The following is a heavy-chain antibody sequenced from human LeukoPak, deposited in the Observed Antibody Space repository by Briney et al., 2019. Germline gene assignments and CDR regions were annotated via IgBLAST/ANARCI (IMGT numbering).Heavy chain of an antibody. CDR3: AKSGPDFWSGFFSWRDPVPN. CDR2: IKQDGGEI. Sequence: GGSLRLSCAASGFTFSSYWMSWVRQAPGKGPEWVANIKQDGGEIYYVDSVKGRFTISRDNAKNSLYLQMNSLRAEDTAVYYCAKSGPDFWSGFFSWRDPVPNWGQGTLVTVSS. V-gene: IGHV3-7*03. CDR1: GFTFSSYW. J-gene: IGHJ4*02. D-gene: IGHD3-3*01.